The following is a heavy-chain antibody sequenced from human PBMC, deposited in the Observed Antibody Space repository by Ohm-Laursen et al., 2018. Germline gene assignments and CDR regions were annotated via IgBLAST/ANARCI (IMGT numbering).Heavy chain of an antibody. CDR1: GGSISSYY. CDR3: ARESSSGWYPDAFDY. D-gene: IGHD6-19*01. V-gene: IGHV4-4*07. Sequence: SDTLSLTCTVSGGSISSYYWSWIRQPAGKGLEWIGRIYTSGSTNYNPSLKSRVTMSVDTSKNQFSLKLSSVTAADTAVYYCARESSSGWYPDAFDYWGRGTLVTVSS. CDR2: IYTSGST. J-gene: IGHJ4*02.